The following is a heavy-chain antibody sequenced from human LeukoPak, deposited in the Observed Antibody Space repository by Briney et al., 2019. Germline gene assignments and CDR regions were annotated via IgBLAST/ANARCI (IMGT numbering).Heavy chain of an antibody. V-gene: IGHV3-74*01. D-gene: IGHD3-9*01. CDR1: GFTFSSYW. CDR3: ARAPEDYDILTGYYYFDY. Sequence: PGGSLRLSCAASGFTFSSYWMHWVRQAPGKGLVWVSRINSDGSSTSYADSVKGRFTISRDNAKNTLYLQMNSLRAEDTAVYYCARAPEDYDILTGYYYFDYWGQGTLVTVSS. J-gene: IGHJ4*02. CDR2: INSDGSST.